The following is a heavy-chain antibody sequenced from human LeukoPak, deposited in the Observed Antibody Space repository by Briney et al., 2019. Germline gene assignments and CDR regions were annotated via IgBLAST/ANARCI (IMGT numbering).Heavy chain of an antibody. CDR3: ARDSYQDYYGRFDP. D-gene: IGHD3-10*01. J-gene: IGHJ5*02. V-gene: IGHV3-33*01. CDR2: IWDDGNNK. Sequence: GGSLRLSCAASGFSFSNHGMHWVRQAPGKRLEWVAVIWDDGNNKRYANSVNGRFTISRDNSENTLYLQMNGLTAEDTAMYYCARDSYQDYYGRFDPWGQGTLVIVSS. CDR1: GFSFSNHG.